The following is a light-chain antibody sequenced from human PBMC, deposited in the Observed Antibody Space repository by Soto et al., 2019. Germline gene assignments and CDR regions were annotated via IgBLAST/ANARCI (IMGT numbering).Light chain of an antibody. Sequence: IQMTQSPSSVSASVGDRVTITCRASQSISFYLNWYQQKPGKAPKVLIYAASNLQSGVPSRFSGSGSGTDFTLTIRSLQPEDFATYYCQQSYTTPITFGRGTRLEIK. CDR2: AAS. J-gene: IGKJ5*01. CDR1: QSISFY. V-gene: IGKV1-39*01. CDR3: QQSYTTPIT.